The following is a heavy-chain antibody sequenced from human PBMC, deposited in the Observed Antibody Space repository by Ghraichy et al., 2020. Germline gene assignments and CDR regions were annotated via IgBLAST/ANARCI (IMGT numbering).Heavy chain of an antibody. Sequence: GGSLRLSCSASDFIVGSKHMSWIHQAPGKGPEWVSSIYSDGRTYYADYVKGRFIISRDNSKKVLYLQMNRLRAEDTAEYHCGGGEGWVHWGFFYFNGIDVWGQGTTVTVSS. CDR1: DFIVGSKH. D-gene: IGHD3-16*01. V-gene: IGHV3-66*01. J-gene: IGHJ6*02. CDR3: GGGEGWVHWGFFYFNGIDV. CDR2: IYSDGRT.